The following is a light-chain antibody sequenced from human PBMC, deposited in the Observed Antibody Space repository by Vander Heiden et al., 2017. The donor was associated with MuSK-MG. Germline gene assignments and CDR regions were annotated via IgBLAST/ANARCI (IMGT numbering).Light chain of an antibody. CDR2: SAS. V-gene: IGKV1-9*01. CDR3: QQVNSYPIT. J-gene: IGKJ5*01. CDR1: QGTTSY. Sequence: DIQLTQSPSFLSASVGDRVTITCRASQGTTSYLAWYQQKPGKAPKLLIYSASTLQRGVPSRFSGYRSGTKFTLTISSLQPEDFATYYCQQVNSYPITFGQGTRLEIK.